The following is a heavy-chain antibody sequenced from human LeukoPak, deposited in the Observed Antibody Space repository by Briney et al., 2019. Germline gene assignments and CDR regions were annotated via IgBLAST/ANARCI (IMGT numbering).Heavy chain of an antibody. CDR2: MNPHSGDT. CDR3: ARGDIVVVRY. CDR1: GYTFTSFD. V-gene: IGHV1-8*01. J-gene: IGHJ4*02. D-gene: IGHD2-2*01. Sequence: ASVKVSCKASGYTFTSFDFTWVRQAPGQGLEWMGWMNPHSGDTVYAQKFQGRVTMTSNASISTAYMELSSLRSEDTAVYYCARGDIVVVRYWGQGTLVTVSS.